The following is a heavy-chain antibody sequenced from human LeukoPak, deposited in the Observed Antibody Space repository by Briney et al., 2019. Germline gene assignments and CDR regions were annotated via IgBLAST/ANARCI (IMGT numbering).Heavy chain of an antibody. V-gene: IGHV3-21*01. D-gene: IGHD2-15*01. CDR3: AREGGYCYGDSCRYFDY. J-gene: IGHJ4*02. CDR1: GFTFSSYS. CDR2: ISSSSSYI. Sequence: GGSLRLSRAASGFTFSSYSMNWVRQAPGKGLEWVSSISSSSSYIYYADSVKGRFTISRDSAKNSLYLQMNSLRAEDTAVYYCAREGGYCYGDSCRYFDYWGQGTLVTVSS.